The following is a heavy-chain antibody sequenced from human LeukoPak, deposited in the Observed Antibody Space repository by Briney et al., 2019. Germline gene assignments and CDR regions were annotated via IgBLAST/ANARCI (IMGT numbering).Heavy chain of an antibody. Sequence: PGGSLRLSCSASGFTFISYEMNWVRQAPGRGLEWGAVISYDGSNKYYADAVKGRFIISRDNPKNTLYLQMNSLRAEDTAVYYCAKGPDSSGYYRYYYMDVWGKGTTVTISS. CDR1: GFTFISYE. D-gene: IGHD3-22*01. CDR3: AKGPDSSGYYRYYYMDV. J-gene: IGHJ6*03. CDR2: ISYDGSNK. V-gene: IGHV3-30*04.